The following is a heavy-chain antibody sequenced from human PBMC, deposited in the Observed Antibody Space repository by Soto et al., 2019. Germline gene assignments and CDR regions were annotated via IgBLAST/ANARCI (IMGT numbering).Heavy chain of an antibody. CDR3: ARDSRYGSGSYDAFDT. J-gene: IGHJ3*02. D-gene: IGHD3-10*01. Sequence: ASVKVSCKASGYTFTGYYIHWVRQAPGQGLEWMGWINPNSGGTNYAQNSQGRVIMTTDTSISTVHMELSRLRSDDTAVYYCARDSRYGSGSYDAFDTWGQGTMVTVSS. CDR1: GYTFTGYY. CDR2: INPNSGGT. V-gene: IGHV1-2*02.